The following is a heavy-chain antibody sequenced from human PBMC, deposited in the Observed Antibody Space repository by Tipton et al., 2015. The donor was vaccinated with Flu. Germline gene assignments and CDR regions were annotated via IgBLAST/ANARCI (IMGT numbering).Heavy chain of an antibody. V-gene: IGHV3-30*02. D-gene: IGHD4-23*01. Sequence: SLRLSCAASGFTFSSYGMHWVRQAPGKGLEWVAFIRYDGSNKYYADSVKGRFTISRDNSKNTLYLQMNSLRAEDTAVYYCAKVSDTVALGGYWGQGTLVTVSS. J-gene: IGHJ4*02. CDR3: AKVSDTVALGGY. CDR1: GFTFSSYG. CDR2: IRYDGSNK.